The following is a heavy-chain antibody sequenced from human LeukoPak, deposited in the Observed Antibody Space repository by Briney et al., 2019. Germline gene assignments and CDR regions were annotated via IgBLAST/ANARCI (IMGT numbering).Heavy chain of an antibody. CDR1: LPSIPSSSYY. CDR2: IYYSGST. V-gene: IGHV4-39*01. CDR3: AAYIVVVPAASIRFDP. D-gene: IGHD2-2*01. J-gene: IGHJ5*02. Sequence: SETLSLTCTVSLPSIPSSSYYWGWIRQPPGKGLEWIGSIYYSGSTYYNPSLKSRVTISVDTSKNQFSLKLSSVTAAATDVHCCAAYIVVVPAASIRFDPWGQGTLVTVSS.